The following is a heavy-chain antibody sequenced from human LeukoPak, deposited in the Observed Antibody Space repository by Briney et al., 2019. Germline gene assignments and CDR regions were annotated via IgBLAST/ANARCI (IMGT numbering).Heavy chain of an antibody. D-gene: IGHD3-22*01. CDR1: DDSITIYY. CDR3: ARVRSVPRYDSSGYQLGYFDY. J-gene: IGHJ4*02. V-gene: IGHV4-59*08. Sequence: PSETLSLTCTVSDDSITIYYWTWIRQPPGKGLEWIGYIDHTGSTNYNPSLNSRVTISRDTSKNHFSLKLRSVTAADTAVYYCARVRSVPRYDSSGYQLGYFDYWGQGTLVTVSS. CDR2: IDHTGST.